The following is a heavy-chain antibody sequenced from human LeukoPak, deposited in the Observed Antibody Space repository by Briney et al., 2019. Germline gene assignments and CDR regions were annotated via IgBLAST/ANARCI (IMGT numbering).Heavy chain of an antibody. CDR2: ISGSGGST. CDR3: AKDYGSGSCYDIDY. CDR1: GFTFSSYA. D-gene: IGHD3-10*01. J-gene: IGHJ4*02. V-gene: IGHV3-23*01. Sequence: GGSLRLSCAASGFTFSSYAMSWVRQAPGKGLEWVSAISGSGGSTYYADSVKGRFTISRDNSKNTLYLQMNSLRAEDTAVYYCAKDYGSGSCYDIDYWGQGTLVTVSS.